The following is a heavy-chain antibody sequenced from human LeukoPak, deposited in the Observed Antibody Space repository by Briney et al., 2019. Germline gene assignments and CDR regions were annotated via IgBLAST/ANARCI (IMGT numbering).Heavy chain of an antibody. CDR2: IYLGDSET. J-gene: IGHJ4*02. V-gene: IGHV5-51*01. D-gene: IGHD4-17*01. Sequence: GASLKISCKGSGYSFTSYWIGWVRQMPGKGLEWMGFIYLGDSETRYSPSFQGQVTFSVDKSISTAYLQWSSLKASDSAMYYCARKHDYGDFGGYWGQGTLVTVSS. CDR1: GYSFTSYW. CDR3: ARKHDYGDFGGY.